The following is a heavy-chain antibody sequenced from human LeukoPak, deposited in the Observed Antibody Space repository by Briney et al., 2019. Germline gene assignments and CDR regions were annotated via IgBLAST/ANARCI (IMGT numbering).Heavy chain of an antibody. CDR2: IKQDGSEK. V-gene: IGHV3-7*01. CDR3: ARGYSSSWYSEDYYYYYMDV. D-gene: IGHD6-13*01. J-gene: IGHJ6*03. Sequence: GGSLRLSCAASGFTFSSYWMSWVRQAPGKGLEWVANIKQDGSEKYYVDSVKGRFTISRDNAKNSLYLQMNSLRAEDTAVYYCARGYSSSWYSEDYYYYYMDVWGKGTTVTVSS. CDR1: GFTFSSYW.